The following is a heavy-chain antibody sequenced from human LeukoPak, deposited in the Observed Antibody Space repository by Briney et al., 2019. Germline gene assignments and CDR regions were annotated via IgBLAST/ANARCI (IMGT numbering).Heavy chain of an antibody. D-gene: IGHD3-10*01. V-gene: IGHV3-23*01. CDR1: GFTFRSYW. CDR3: AKPGRPYYYYYGMDV. CDR2: ISGSGGST. J-gene: IGHJ6*02. Sequence: GGSLRLSCAASGFTFRSYWMHWVRQAPGKGLEWVSAISGSGGSTYYADSVKGRFTISRDNSKNTLYLQMNSLRAEDTAVYYCAKPGRPYYYYYGMDVWGQGTTVTVSS.